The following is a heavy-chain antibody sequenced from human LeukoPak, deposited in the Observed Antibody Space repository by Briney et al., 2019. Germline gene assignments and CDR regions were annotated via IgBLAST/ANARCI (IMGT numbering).Heavy chain of an antibody. CDR3: ACTVVTLDPTESLPFDY. D-gene: IGHD4-23*01. Sequence: PSETLSLTCTVSGGSISSYYWSWIRQPAGKGLEWIGRIYTSGSTNYNPSLKSRVTMSVDTSKNQFSPKLSSVTAADTAVYYCACTVVTLDPTESLPFDYWGQGTLVTVSS. J-gene: IGHJ4*02. CDR1: GGSISSYY. CDR2: IYTSGST. V-gene: IGHV4-4*07.